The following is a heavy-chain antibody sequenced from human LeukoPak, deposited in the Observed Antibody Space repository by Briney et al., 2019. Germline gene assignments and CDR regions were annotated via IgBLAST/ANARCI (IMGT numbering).Heavy chain of an antibody. J-gene: IGHJ4*02. Sequence: ASVKVSCKASGYTFTSYDINWVRQAPGQGLEWMGWINPNSGGTNYAQKFQGRVTMTRDTSISTAYMELSRLRSDDTAVYYCARDDCSGGSCYFLDYWGQGTLVTVSS. CDR3: ARDDCSGGSCYFLDY. CDR1: GYTFTSYD. D-gene: IGHD2-15*01. CDR2: INPNSGGT. V-gene: IGHV1-2*02.